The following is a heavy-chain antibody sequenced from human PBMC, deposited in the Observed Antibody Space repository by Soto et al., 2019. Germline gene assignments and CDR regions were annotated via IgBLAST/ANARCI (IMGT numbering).Heavy chain of an antibody. CDR2: ISWNSGSI. J-gene: IGHJ3*02. D-gene: IGHD2-2*01. Sequence: EVQLVESGGGLVQPGRSLRLSCAASGFTFDDYAMNWVRQAPGKGLEWVAGISWNSGSIGYADSVKGRFTISRDNAKNSLYLQMNSLRAEDTALYYCAKEVPAAAIAPKAGAFDIWGQGTMVTVSS. V-gene: IGHV3-9*01. CDR1: GFTFDDYA. CDR3: AKEVPAAAIAPKAGAFDI.